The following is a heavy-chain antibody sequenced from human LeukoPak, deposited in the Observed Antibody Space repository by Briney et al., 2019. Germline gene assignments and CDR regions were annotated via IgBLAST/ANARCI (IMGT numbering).Heavy chain of an antibody. CDR2: ISGSGGST. D-gene: IGHD2-21*02. V-gene: IGHV3-23*01. Sequence: GGSLRLSCAASGFTFSTYWMHWVRQAPGKGLEWVSAISGSGGSTYYADSVKGRFTISRDNSKNTLYLQMNSLRAEDTAVYYCAKDYCGGDCYSDWGQGTLVTVSS. CDR3: AKDYCGGDCYSD. J-gene: IGHJ4*02. CDR1: GFTFSTYW.